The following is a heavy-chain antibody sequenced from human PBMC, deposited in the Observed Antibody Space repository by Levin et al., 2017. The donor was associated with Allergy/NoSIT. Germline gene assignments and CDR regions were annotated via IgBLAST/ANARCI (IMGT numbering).Heavy chain of an antibody. V-gene: IGHV3-15*01. CDR3: TTVWAIVVVPAVPGPDYGMDV. CDR2: IKSKTDGGTT. D-gene: IGHD2-2*01. CDR1: GFTFSNAW. Sequence: GESLKISCAASGFTFSNAWMSWVRQAPGKGLEWVGRIKSKTDGGTTDYAAPVKGRFTISRDDSKNTLYLQMNSLKTEDTAVYYCTTVWAIVVVPAVPGPDYGMDVWGQGTTVTVSS. J-gene: IGHJ6*02.